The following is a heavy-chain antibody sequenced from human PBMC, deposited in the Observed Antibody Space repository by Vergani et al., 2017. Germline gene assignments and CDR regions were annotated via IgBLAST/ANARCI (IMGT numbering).Heavy chain of an antibody. D-gene: IGHD3-10*01. J-gene: IGHJ5*02. CDR1: GYTFTGYY. Sequence: QVQLVQSGAEVKKPGASVKVSCKASGYTFTGYYMHWVRQAPGQGLEWLGWINPNSGGTNYAQKFQGRVTMTRDTSISTAYMELSRLRSDDTAVYYCARDRGLSGSGREKPKNWFDPWGQGTLVTVSS. V-gene: IGHV1-2*02. CDR3: ARDRGLSGSGREKPKNWFDP. CDR2: INPNSGGT.